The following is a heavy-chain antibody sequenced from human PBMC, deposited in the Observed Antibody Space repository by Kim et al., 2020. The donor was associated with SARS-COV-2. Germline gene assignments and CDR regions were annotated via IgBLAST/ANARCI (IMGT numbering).Heavy chain of an antibody. CDR1: GFTFSTYG. D-gene: IGHD3-10*01. CDR2: ISDDGSDK. V-gene: IGHV3-33*05. CDR3: ARVGPNFGGSTNGMDG. J-gene: IGHJ6*01. Sequence: GGSLRLSCAASGFTFSTYGMHWVRQAPGKGLEWVADISDDGSDKYYVDSVKGRFTISRDNSKKTLYLQMNSLRAEDTAVYYCARVGPNFGGSTNGMDGWG.